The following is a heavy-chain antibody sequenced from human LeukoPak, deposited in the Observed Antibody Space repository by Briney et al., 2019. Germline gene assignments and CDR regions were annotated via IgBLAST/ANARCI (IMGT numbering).Heavy chain of an antibody. CDR2: TSSDLNVK. D-gene: IGHD3-10*01. CDR3: AREGYYGSGSPPSLYFDY. V-gene: IGHV3-30-3*01. Sequence: PGGSLRLSCAASGFTFSLYNMNWVRQAPGKGLEWVAVTSSDLNVKLYADSVKGRFTISGDNSRSTLYLQMNSLRPEDTAIYYCAREGYYGSGSPPSLYFDYWGQGTLVTVSS. CDR1: GFTFSLYN. J-gene: IGHJ4*02.